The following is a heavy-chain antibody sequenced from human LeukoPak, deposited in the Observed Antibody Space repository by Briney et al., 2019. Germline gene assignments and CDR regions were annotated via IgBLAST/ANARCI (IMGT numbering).Heavy chain of an antibody. CDR1: GDSSSSGDYF. CDR2: IYYSGST. V-gene: IGHV4-30-4*08. D-gene: IGHD3-10*01. J-gene: IGHJ4*02. CDR3: ASSMVRGVIIPNFDY. Sequence: SETLSLTCTVSGDSSSSGDYFWNWIRQPPGKGLEWIGYIYYSGSTYYNPSLKSRVSISVDKSKNQFSLKLSSVTAADTAVYYCASSMVRGVIIPNFDYWGQGTLVTVSS.